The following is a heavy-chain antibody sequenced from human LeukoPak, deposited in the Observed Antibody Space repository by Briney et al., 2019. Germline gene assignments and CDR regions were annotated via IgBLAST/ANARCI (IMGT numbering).Heavy chain of an antibody. D-gene: IGHD6-13*01. CDR2: IIPIFGTA. J-gene: IGHJ6*03. CDR1: GGTFSSYA. V-gene: IGHV1-69*06. CDR3: ARSYSSTWYSYYYYMDV. Sequence: SVKVSCKASGGTFSSYAISWVRQAPGQGLEWMGGIIPIFGTANYAQKFQGRVTITADKSTSTAYMELSSLRSEDTAVYYCARSYSSTWYSYYYYMDVWGKGTTVTVSS.